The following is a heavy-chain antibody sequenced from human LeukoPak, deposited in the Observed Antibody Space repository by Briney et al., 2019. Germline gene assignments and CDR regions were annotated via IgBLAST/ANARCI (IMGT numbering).Heavy chain of an antibody. V-gene: IGHV4-39*01. CDR3: ARQTGSGLFSLP. J-gene: IGHJ4*02. Sequence: SETLSLTCTVSGGSISSSSYYWGWLRQPQGKGLEWIGSIYFSGGTYYNATLKSRVTISVDTSKNPFSLKLSSVTAADTAVYYCARQTGSGLFSLPGGQGTLVTVSS. CDR2: IYFSGGT. D-gene: IGHD3-10*01. CDR1: GGSISSSSYY.